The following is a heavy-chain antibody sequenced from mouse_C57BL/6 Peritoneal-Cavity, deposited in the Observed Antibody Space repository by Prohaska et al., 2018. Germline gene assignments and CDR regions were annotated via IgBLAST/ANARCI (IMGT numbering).Heavy chain of an antibody. V-gene: IGHV11-2*01. D-gene: IGHD1-1*01. CDR2: INSDGSAI. J-gene: IGHJ1*03. Sequence: EVQLLETGGGLVQPGGSRGLSCEGSGFTFSGFWMSWVRQKPGKTLEWIGDINSDGSAINYAPSIKDRFTIFRDNDKSTLYLQMSNVRSEDTATYFCMRYGSYWYVDVWGTGTTVTVSS. CDR3: MRYGSYWYVDV. CDR1: GFTFSGFW.